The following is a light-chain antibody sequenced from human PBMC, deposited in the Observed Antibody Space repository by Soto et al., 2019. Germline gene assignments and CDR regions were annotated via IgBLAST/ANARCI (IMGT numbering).Light chain of an antibody. V-gene: IGKV3-20*01. CDR3: QQYGSSPRIT. CDR2: GAS. Sequence: EIVLTQSPGTLSLSPGERATLSCRASQSVSSSYLAWSQQKPGQAPRLPIYGASSRATGLPDRFSGSGSGTDFTLTISRLEPEDFAVYYCQQYGSSPRITFGGGTKVDIK. J-gene: IGKJ4*01. CDR1: QSVSSSY.